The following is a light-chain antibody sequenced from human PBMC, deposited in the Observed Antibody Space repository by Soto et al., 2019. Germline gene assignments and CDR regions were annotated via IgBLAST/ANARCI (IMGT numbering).Light chain of an antibody. Sequence: DIQMTQFPSSLAASVGDRVTITCRASQRFSSFLNWYQHKSGKAPKLLIYAASTLQTGVPSRFSGSGSGTDFTLTIRSLQPEDFATYYCQPSLGTLCPGTKVDIK. CDR3: QPSLGT. CDR1: QRFSSF. CDR2: AAS. V-gene: IGKV1-39*01. J-gene: IGKJ1*01.